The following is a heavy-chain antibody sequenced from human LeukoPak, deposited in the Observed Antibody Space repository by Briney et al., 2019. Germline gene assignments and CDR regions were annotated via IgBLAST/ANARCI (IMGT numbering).Heavy chain of an antibody. Sequence: PGGSLRLSCAVSGLTFNNYAMSWVRQAPGKGLEWVSGISGRGASKYYADSVKGRFTISRDNSKNTLYLQMNSLRAEDTAIYYCAKNGDRGAYCSGGSCYPYYYYNMDVWGKGTTVTISS. J-gene: IGHJ6*03. V-gene: IGHV3-23*01. CDR3: AKNGDRGAYCSGGSCYPYYYYNMDV. D-gene: IGHD2-15*01. CDR1: GLTFNNYA. CDR2: ISGRGASK.